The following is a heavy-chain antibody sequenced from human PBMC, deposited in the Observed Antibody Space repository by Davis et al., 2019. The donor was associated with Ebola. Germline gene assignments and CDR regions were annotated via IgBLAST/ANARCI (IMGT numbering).Heavy chain of an antibody. J-gene: IGHJ4*02. V-gene: IGHV4-39*01. CDR3: ARSYDSASFDY. CDR1: GGSISSYY. D-gene: IGHD3-22*01. CDR2: IYYSGST. Sequence: GSLRLSCTVSGGSISSYYWGWIHQPPGKGLEWIGSIYYSGSTYYNPSLKSRVTISVDTSKNQFSLKLSSVTAADTAVYYCARSYDSASFDYWGQGTLVTVSS.